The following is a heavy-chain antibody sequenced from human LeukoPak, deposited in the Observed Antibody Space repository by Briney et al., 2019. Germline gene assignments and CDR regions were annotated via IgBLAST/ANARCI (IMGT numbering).Heavy chain of an antibody. CDR3: ARDRADYDFWSGYYRGMDV. Sequence: GASVKVSCKASGYTFTSYGISWVRQAPGQGLEWMGWISAYNGNTNYAQKLQGRVTMTTDTSTSTAYMELRSPRSDDTAVYYCARDRADYDFWSGYYRGMDVWGQGTTVTVSS. V-gene: IGHV1-18*01. D-gene: IGHD3-3*01. J-gene: IGHJ6*02. CDR1: GYTFTSYG. CDR2: ISAYNGNT.